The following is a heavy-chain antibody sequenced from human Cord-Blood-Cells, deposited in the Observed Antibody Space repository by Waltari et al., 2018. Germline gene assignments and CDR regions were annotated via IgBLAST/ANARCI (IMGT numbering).Heavy chain of an antibody. V-gene: IGHV4-34*01. CDR2: INQSGST. Sequence: QVQLQQWGAGLLKPSETLSLTCAVYGGSFSGYYWSWIRQPPGKGLGWIGEINQSGSTHYNPSLKGRVTISVDTSKNHFSLKLSSVTAADTAVYYCARGIPGDPHTNRYFDLWGRGTLVTVSS. CDR1: GGSFSGYY. J-gene: IGHJ2*01. CDR3: ARGIPGDPHTNRYFDL. D-gene: IGHD7-27*01.